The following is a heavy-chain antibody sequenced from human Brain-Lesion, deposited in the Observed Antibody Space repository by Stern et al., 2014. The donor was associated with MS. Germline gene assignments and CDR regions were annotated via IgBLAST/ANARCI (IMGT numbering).Heavy chain of an antibody. CDR3: ARGRVVPGFQYYATDV. CDR1: GGSISSGGYY. V-gene: IGHV4-61*02. D-gene: IGHD2-2*01. Sequence: QLQLQESGPGLVKPSQTLSLSCTVSGGSISSGGYYWSWIRQPAGKGLEWIGRIFNSGSTSYNPSLKSRGPISIDTSQNQFSLRLNSRTAADTAVYYCARGRVVPGFQYYATDVWGQGTTVIVSS. J-gene: IGHJ6*02. CDR2: IFNSGST.